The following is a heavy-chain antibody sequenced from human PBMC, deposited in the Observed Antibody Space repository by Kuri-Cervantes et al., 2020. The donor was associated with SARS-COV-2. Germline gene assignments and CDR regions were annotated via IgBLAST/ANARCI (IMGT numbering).Heavy chain of an antibody. J-gene: IGHJ5*02. V-gene: IGHV4-4*07. CDR1: GGSICRYY. CDR2: IYTSGST. CDR3: ARQIMSSITIFGVVITKNWFDP. D-gene: IGHD3-3*01. Sequence: SETLSLTCTVSGGSICRYYWSWIRQPAGKGLEWIGRIYTSGSTNYNPSLKSRVTMSVDTSKNQFSLKLSSVTAADTAVYYCARQIMSSITIFGVVITKNWFDPWGQGALVTVSS.